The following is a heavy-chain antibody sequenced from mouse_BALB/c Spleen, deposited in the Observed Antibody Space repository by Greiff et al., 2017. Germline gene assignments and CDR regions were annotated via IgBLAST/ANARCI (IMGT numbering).Heavy chain of an antibody. CDR3: ARGVRYDAMDY. CDR1: GYSITSGYY. J-gene: IGHJ4*01. CDR2: ISYDGSN. V-gene: IGHV3-6*02. D-gene: IGHD2-2*01. Sequence: EVQLQQSGPGLVKPSQSLSLTCSVTGYSITSGYYWNWIRQFPGNKLEWMGYISYDGSNNYNPSLKNRISITRDTSKNQFFLKLNSVTTEDTATYYCARGVRYDAMDYWGQGTSVTVSS.